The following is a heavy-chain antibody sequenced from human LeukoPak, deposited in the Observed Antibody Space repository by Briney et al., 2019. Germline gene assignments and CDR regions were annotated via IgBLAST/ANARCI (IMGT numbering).Heavy chain of an antibody. D-gene: IGHD3-10*01. J-gene: IGHJ4*02. CDR3: ATFITMVRGVSSFFDY. CDR1: GYTLTELS. CDR2: FDPEDGET. V-gene: IGHV1-24*01. Sequence: ASVKVSCKVSGYTLTELSMHWVRQAPGKGLEWMGGFDPEDGETIYAQKFQGRVTMTEDTSTDTAYMELSSLRSEDTAVYYCATFITMVRGVSSFFDYWGQGTLVTVSS.